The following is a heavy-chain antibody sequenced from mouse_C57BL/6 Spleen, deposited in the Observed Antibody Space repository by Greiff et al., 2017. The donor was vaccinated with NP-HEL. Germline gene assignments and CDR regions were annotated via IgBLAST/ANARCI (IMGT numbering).Heavy chain of an antibody. CDR1: GYTFTDYN. CDR2: INPNNGGT. J-gene: IGHJ1*03. V-gene: IGHV1-22*01. CDR3: ARGGNHWYFDV. Sequence: EVQLQQSGPELVKPGASVKMSCKASGYTFTDYNMHWVKPSHGKSLEWIGYINPNNGGTSYNQKFKGKATLTVNKSSSTAYMELRSLTSEDSAVYYCARGGNHWYFDVWGTGTTVTVSS. D-gene: IGHD2-1*01.